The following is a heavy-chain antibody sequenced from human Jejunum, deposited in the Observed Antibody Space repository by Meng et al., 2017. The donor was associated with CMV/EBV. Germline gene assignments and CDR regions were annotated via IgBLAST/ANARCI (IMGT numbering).Heavy chain of an antibody. D-gene: IGHD5-12*01. Sequence: SGFTFSTYALSWVRQATGKGLEWISGISTGGGAIYYAKSVEGRFTVSRDNSKDTLYLQMNSLRAEDTAIYYCAKNYADIVIPAIDYWGQGTLVTVSS. CDR2: ISTGGGAI. J-gene: IGHJ4*02. V-gene: IGHV3-23*01. CDR3: AKNYADIVIPAIDY. CDR1: GFTFSTYA.